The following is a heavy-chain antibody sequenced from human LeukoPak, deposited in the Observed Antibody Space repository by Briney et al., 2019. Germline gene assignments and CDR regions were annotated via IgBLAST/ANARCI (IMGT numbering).Heavy chain of an antibody. D-gene: IGHD3-22*01. V-gene: IGHV4-38-2*02. CDR3: APGNSGYYFV. J-gene: IGHJ4*02. CDR1: GFSINNGYY. Sequence: SETLSLTCTVSGFSINNGYYWGWIRQPPGKGLEWIGTIYHSGTTYYNPSLRSRVTISVDTSKNQFSLNLSSVTAADTAVYYCAPGNSGYYFVWGQGTLVTVSS. CDR2: IYHSGTT.